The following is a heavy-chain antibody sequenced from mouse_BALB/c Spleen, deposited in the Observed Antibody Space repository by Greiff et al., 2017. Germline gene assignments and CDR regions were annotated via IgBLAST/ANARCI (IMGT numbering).Heavy chain of an antibody. J-gene: IGHJ3*01. V-gene: IGHV8-12*01. CDR3: ARSYDGYYPWFAY. CDR2: IYWDDDN. CDR1: GFSLSTSGMG. Sequence: SGPGILQPSQTLSLTCSFSGFSLSTSGMGVSWIRQPSGKGLEWLAHIYWDDDNRYTPSLKRRLTISTNTSSNQVFLKITSVDTADTATYYCARSYDGYYPWFAYWGQGTLVTVSA. D-gene: IGHD2-3*01.